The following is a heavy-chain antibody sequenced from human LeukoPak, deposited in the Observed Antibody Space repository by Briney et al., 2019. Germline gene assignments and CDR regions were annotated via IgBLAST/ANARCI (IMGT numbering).Heavy chain of an antibody. CDR2: INGDGSST. CDR1: GFTFSSNW. Sequence: GGSLRLSCAASGFTFSSNWMHWVRQAPGKGLVWVSQINGDGSSTNYADPVKGRFTISRDNTKNILYLQMKSLRVDDTAVYYCTRTEYCSPTSCKYASFWGQGTMVTVSS. CDR3: TRTEYCSPTSCKYASF. D-gene: IGHD2-2*01. V-gene: IGHV3-74*01. J-gene: IGHJ3*01.